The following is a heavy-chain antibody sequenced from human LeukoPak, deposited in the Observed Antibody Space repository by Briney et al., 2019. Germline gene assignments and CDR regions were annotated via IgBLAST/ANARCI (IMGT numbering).Heavy chain of an antibody. Sequence: PSETLSLTCAVYGGSFSGYYWSWIRQPPGKGLEWIGEINHSGSTNYNPSLKSRVTISVDTSKNQFSLKLSSVTAADTAVYYCARGSYYYDSSGYYYVGFWFDPWGQGTLVTVSS. J-gene: IGHJ5*02. CDR2: INHSGST. CDR1: GGSFSGYY. D-gene: IGHD3-22*01. V-gene: IGHV4-34*01. CDR3: ARGSYYYDSSGYYYVGFWFDP.